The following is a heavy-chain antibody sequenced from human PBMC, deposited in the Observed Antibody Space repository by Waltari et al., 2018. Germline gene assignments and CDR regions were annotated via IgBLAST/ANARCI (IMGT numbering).Heavy chain of an antibody. D-gene: IGHD5-18*01. V-gene: IGHV4-61*01. CDR2: IYYTGSS. Sequence: QVHLQESGPGLVRPSETLSLTCTVSGDSVGSGNYYWTWIRQSPGKELVWSGYIYYTGSSRYNPSPSSRVTISLDKSRNQFSLNLTSVTAADTAVYYCAGDIIEGEYSYGLDSWGQGTRVTVSS. CDR3: AGDIIEGEYSYGLDS. J-gene: IGHJ4*02. CDR1: GDSVGSGNYY.